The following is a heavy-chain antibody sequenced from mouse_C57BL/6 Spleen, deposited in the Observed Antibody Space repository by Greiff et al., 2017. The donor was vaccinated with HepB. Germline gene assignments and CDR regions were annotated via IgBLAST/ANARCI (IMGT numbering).Heavy chain of an antibody. J-gene: IGHJ2*01. V-gene: IGHV5-9-1*02. CDR3: TRDVGYYSLFDY. Sequence: EVKLVESGEGLVKPGGSLKLSCAASGFTFSSYAMSWVRQTPEKRLEWVAYISSGGDYIYYADTVKGRFTISRDNARNTLYLQMSSLKSEDTAMYYCTRDVGYYSLFDYWGQGTTLTVSS. CDR2: ISSGGDYI. D-gene: IGHD2-3*01. CDR1: GFTFSSYA.